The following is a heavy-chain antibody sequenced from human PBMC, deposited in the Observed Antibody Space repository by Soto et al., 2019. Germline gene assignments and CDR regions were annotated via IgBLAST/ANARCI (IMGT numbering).Heavy chain of an antibody. Sequence: TSETLSLTCAVYGGSFRGYYWSWIRQPPGKGLEWIGEINHSGSTNYNPSLKSRVTISVDTSKNQFSLKLSSVTAADTAVYYCARVGFNWNDDYYGMDVWGQGTTVT. CDR1: GGSFRGYY. CDR3: ARVGFNWNDDYYGMDV. CDR2: INHSGST. D-gene: IGHD1-20*01. V-gene: IGHV4-34*01. J-gene: IGHJ6*02.